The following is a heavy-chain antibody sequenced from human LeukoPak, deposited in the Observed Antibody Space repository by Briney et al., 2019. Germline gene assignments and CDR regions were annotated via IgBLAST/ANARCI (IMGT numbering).Heavy chain of an antibody. CDR2: IKHDGRET. J-gene: IGHJ6*04. CDR1: GFSFSNYW. Sequence: GGSLRLSCTASGFSFSNYWMTWVRQTPVKGLEWVANIKHDGRETYYVDSLKHRFTIYRNNTNNSLYLQINSLRVEDTAVYYCAELGITMIGGVWGKGTTVTISS. D-gene: IGHD3-10*02. CDR3: AELGITMIGGV. V-gene: IGHV3-7*01.